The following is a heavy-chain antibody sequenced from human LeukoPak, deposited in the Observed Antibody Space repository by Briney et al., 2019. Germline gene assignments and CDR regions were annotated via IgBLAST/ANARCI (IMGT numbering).Heavy chain of an antibody. Sequence: PSETLSLTCTVSGGSNSSGGYYWSWIRQHPGKGLDWYGYIYYNGSTYYNPSLKSRVTLSVDTSKNQFSLKLSSVTDADTAVYYCARAPVLLWFGEFGYFDLWGRGTMVTVSS. CDR3: ARAPVLLWFGEFGYFDL. CDR2: IYYNGST. D-gene: IGHD3-10*01. V-gene: IGHV4-31*03. J-gene: IGHJ2*01. CDR1: GGSNSSGGYY.